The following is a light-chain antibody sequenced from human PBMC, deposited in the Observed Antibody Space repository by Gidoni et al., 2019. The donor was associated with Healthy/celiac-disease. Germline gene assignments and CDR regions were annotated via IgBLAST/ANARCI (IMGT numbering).Light chain of an antibody. CDR1: QDISNY. Sequence: DIQMTQSPSSLSASVGDRVTITCQASQDISNYLNWYQQKPGKAPKLLIYDASNLETGVPSRFSGRGSGTDFTFTISSLQPEDIATYYFQQYDNLPYSFGQGTKLEIK. J-gene: IGKJ2*03. CDR3: QQYDNLPYS. V-gene: IGKV1-33*01. CDR2: DAS.